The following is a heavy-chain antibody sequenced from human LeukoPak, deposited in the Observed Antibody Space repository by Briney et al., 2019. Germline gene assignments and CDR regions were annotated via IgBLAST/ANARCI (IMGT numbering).Heavy chain of an antibody. J-gene: IGHJ4*02. CDR2: ISYDGSNK. CDR1: GFTFSSYA. V-gene: IGHV3-30*04. D-gene: IGHD5-12*01. CDR3: ARGEWLRSPKNFDY. Sequence: GGSLRLSCAASGFTFSSYAMHWVRQAPGKGLEWVAVISYDGSNKYYADSVKGRFTISRDNSKNTLYLQMNSLRAEDTAVYYCARGEWLRSPKNFDYWGQGTLVTVSS.